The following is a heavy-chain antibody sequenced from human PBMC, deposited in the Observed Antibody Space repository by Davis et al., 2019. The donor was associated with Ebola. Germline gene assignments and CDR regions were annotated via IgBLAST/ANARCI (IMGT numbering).Heavy chain of an antibody. D-gene: IGHD2-2*02. J-gene: IGHJ6*02. CDR2: ISAYNGNT. CDR1: GYTFTSYG. V-gene: IGHV1-18*04. CDR3: ARERGIVVVPAAIQNYYYYGMDV. Sequence: ASVKVSCKASGYTFTSYGISWVRQAPGQGLEWMGWISAYNGNTNYAQKLQGRVTMTTDTSTSTAYMELRSLRSDDTAVYYCARERGIVVVPAAIQNYYYYGMDVWGQGTTVTVSS.